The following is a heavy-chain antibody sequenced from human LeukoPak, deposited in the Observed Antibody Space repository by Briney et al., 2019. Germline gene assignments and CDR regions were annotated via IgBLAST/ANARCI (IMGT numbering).Heavy chain of an antibody. CDR2: INPNSGGT. D-gene: IGHD3-10*01. CDR1: GYTFTGYY. V-gene: IGHV1-2*02. Sequence: ASVKVSCKASGYTFTGYYMHWVRQAPGQGLEWMGWINPNSGGTNYAQKFQGRVTMTRDTSISTAYMELSRLRSDDTAVYYCARGDYYGSGRLDYWGQGTLVTVSS. CDR3: ARGDYYGSGRLDY. J-gene: IGHJ4*02.